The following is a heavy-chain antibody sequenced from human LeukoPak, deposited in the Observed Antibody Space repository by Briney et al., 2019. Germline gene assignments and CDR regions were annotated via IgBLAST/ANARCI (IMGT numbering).Heavy chain of an antibody. V-gene: IGHV3-21*01. Sequence: PGGSLRLXCAASGFTFSSYSINWVRQAPGKGLEWVSSISSSSSHIYYADSVKGRFTISRDNAKNSLDLQMNSLRAEDTAVYYCAGTGIAVAAIDAFDIWGHGTMVTVSS. J-gene: IGHJ3*02. CDR2: ISSSSSHI. CDR3: AGTGIAVAAIDAFDI. D-gene: IGHD6-19*01. CDR1: GFTFSSYS.